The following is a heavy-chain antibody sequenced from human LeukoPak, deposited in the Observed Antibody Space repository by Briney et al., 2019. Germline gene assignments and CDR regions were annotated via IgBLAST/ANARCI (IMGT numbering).Heavy chain of an antibody. CDR3: ARGAFGFGIMVRGFER. D-gene: IGHD3-10*01. J-gene: IGHJ4*02. CDR2: IYTSGST. Sequence: PSETLSLTCTVSGGSISSYYWSWIRQPAGKGLEWIGRIYTSGSTNYNPSLKSRVTMSVDTSKNQFSLKLSSVTAADTAVYYCARGAFGFGIMVRGFERWGQGTLVTVSS. CDR1: GGSISSYY. V-gene: IGHV4-4*07.